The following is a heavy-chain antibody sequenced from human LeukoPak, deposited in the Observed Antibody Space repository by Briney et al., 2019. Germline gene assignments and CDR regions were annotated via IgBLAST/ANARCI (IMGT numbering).Heavy chain of an antibody. CDR1: GFSFTSYW. CDR2: INTDGSGT. Sequence: GGSLRLSCAASGFSFTSYWMHWVRQAPGKGLVWISCINTDGSGTTYADSVKGRFTISRDNAKNTLYLQMNSLRAEDTAVYYCAELGITIIGGVWGKGTTVTISS. V-gene: IGHV3-74*01. J-gene: IGHJ6*04. D-gene: IGHD3-10*02. CDR3: AELGITIIGGV.